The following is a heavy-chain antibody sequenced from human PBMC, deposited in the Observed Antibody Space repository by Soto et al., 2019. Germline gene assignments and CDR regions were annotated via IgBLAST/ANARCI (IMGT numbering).Heavy chain of an antibody. CDR2: IWYDGSNK. D-gene: IGHD2-21*02. V-gene: IGHV3-33*01. J-gene: IGHJ6*02. CDR1: GFTFSSYG. CDR3: ARDRENIVVVTATRNYYGMDV. Sequence: GGSLRLSCAASGFTFSSYGMHWVRQAPGKGLEWVAVIWYDGSNKYYADSVKGRFTISRDNSKNTLYLQMNSLRAEDTAVYYCARDRENIVVVTATRNYYGMDVWGQGTTVTVSS.